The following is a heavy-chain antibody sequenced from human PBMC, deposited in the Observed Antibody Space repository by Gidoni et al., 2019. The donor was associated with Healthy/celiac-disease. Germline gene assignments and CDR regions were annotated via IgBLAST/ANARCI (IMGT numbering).Heavy chain of an antibody. V-gene: IGHV3-66*02. CDR3: ARDWYDFWSGYWYGMDV. J-gene: IGHJ6*02. D-gene: IGHD3-3*01. CDR2: IYSGGST. Sequence: EVQLVESGGGLVQPGGSLRLSCAASGFTASSNYMSWVRQAPGKGLEWVSVIYSGGSTYYADSVKGRFTISRDNSKNTLYLQMNSLRAEDTAVYYCARDWYDFWSGYWYGMDVWGQGTTVTVSS. CDR1: GFTASSNY.